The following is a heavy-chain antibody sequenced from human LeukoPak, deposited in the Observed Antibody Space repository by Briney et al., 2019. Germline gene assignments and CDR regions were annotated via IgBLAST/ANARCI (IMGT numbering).Heavy chain of an antibody. CDR3: ARGRFYYYMDV. CDR1: GFTFSSYA. CDR2: ISSNGGST. J-gene: IGHJ6*03. Sequence: GGSLRLSCAASGFTFSSYAMHWVRQAPGKGLEYVSAISSNGGSTYYANSVKGRFTISRDNSKNTLYLQMGSLRAEDMAVYYCARGRFYYYMDVWGKGTTVTVSS. V-gene: IGHV3-64*01.